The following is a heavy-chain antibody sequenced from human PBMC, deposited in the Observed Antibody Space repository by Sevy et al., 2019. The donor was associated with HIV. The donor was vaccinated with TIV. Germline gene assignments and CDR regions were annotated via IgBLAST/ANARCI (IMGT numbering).Heavy chain of an antibody. J-gene: IGHJ1*01. CDR1: GYTFTNYH. CDR3: ARAASGSKGPGQYFDH. CDR2: ITPNNGNT. D-gene: IGHD1-26*01. Sequence: ASVKVSCKASGYTFTNYHITWVRQAPGQGLEWMGRITPNNGNTKYAQRLQGRVTMTTDTSTSTVYMELRSLRSDDTAVYYCARAASGSKGPGQYFDHWGQGTLVTVSS. V-gene: IGHV1-18*01.